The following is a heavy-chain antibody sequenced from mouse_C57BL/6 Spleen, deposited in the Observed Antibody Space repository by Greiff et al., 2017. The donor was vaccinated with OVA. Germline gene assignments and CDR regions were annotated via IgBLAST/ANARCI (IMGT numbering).Heavy chain of an antibody. Sequence: EVQGVESGPGMVKPSQSLSLTCTVTGYSITSGYDWHWIRHFPGNKLEWMGYISYSGSTNYNPSLKSRISITHDTSKNHFFLKLNSVTTEDTATYYCARGSYDGYYPGYFDYWGQGTTLTVSS. CDR2: ISYSGST. D-gene: IGHD2-3*01. J-gene: IGHJ2*01. V-gene: IGHV3-1*01. CDR3: ARGSYDGYYPGYFDY. CDR1: GYSITSGYD.